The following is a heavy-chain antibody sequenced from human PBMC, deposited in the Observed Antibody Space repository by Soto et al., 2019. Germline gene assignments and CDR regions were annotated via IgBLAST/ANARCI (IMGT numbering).Heavy chain of an antibody. V-gene: IGHV4-39*01. CDR3: ARHGSN. CDR2: IYYSGIT. J-gene: IGHJ4*02. CDR1: GVSISNSSYY. Sequence: SETLSLTCTVSGVSISNSSYYWGWIRRPPGKGLEWIGTIYYSGITYYNPSLKSRVTISVDASKNQFSLKLTSVTAADTAVYYCARHGSNWGQGTLVTV.